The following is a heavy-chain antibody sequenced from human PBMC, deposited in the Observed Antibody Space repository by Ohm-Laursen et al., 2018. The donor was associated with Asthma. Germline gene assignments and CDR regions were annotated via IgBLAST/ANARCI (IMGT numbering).Heavy chain of an antibody. J-gene: IGHJ3*02. V-gene: IGHV1-2*06. CDR3: VLSLNTGSHDGFDI. D-gene: IGHD4-11*01. CDR2: ISPNSGDT. CDR1: GYSFTGYF. Sequence: SSVKVSCKASGYSFTGYFLHWLRQAPGQGLEWMGRISPNSGDTKYGRKFQGRVTMTRDTSITTAYMELSRLRSDDTAVYFCVLSLNTGSHDGFDIWGQGTVVSVSS.